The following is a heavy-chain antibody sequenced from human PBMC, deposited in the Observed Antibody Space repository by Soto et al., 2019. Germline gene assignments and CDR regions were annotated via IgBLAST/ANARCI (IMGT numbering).Heavy chain of an antibody. V-gene: IGHV4-34*01. J-gene: IGHJ4*02. Sequence: SETLSLTCAVYGGSFSGYYWSWIRQPPGKGLEWIGEINHSGSTNYNPSLKSRVTISVDTSKNQFSLKLSSVTAADTAMYYCARSQIVGGITGTRIIGYYFDYWGQGTLVTVSS. D-gene: IGHD1-7*01. CDR1: GGSFSGYY. CDR3: ARSQIVGGITGTRIIGYYFDY. CDR2: INHSGST.